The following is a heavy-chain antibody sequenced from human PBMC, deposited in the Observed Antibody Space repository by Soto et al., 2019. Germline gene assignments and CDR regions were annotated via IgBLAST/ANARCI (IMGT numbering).Heavy chain of an antibody. CDR3: ALPYLVAAIGAALDY. Sequence: QVQLVESGGGVVQPGRSLRLSCEASGFTFSNYGMHWVRQAPGKGLEWVAVIWNAGSSRYYADSVKGRFTVSRDNSKNTLFLQMNNVRDEDTAVYYCALPYLVAAIGAALDYWGQGTLVTVSS. V-gene: IGHV3-33*03. D-gene: IGHD5-12*01. CDR1: GFTFSNYG. J-gene: IGHJ4*02. CDR2: IWNAGSSR.